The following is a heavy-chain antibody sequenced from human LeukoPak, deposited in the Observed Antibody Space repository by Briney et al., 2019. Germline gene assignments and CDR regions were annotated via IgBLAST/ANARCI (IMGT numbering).Heavy chain of an antibody. CDR3: ARRHYDFWSGYYGTFDY. CDR1: GGSLSSYY. Sequence: SETLSLTCTVSGGSLSSYYWSWIRQPPGKGLEWIGYIYYSGSTNYNPSLKSRVTISVDTSKNQFSLKLSSVTAADTAVYYCARRHYDFWSGYYGTFDYWGQGTLVTVSS. J-gene: IGHJ4*02. V-gene: IGHV4-59*08. D-gene: IGHD3-3*01. CDR2: IYYSGST.